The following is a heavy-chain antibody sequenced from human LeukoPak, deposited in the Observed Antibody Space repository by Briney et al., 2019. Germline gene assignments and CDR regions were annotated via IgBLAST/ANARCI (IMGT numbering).Heavy chain of an antibody. V-gene: IGHV3-74*01. CDR1: GFSFSGHW. D-gene: IGHD5-12*01. J-gene: IGHJ4*02. Sequence: PGGSLRLSCTASGFSFSGHWMHWARQLPGKGLVWVSRISPTGSTTSYADSVKGRFTVSRDNSKNTLYLQMNSLRAEDTAVYYCALYSGYDALEFDYWGQGTLVTVSS. CDR2: ISPTGSTT. CDR3: ALYSGYDALEFDY.